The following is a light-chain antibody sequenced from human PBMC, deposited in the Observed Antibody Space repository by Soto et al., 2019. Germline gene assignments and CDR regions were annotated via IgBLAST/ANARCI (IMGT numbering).Light chain of an antibody. V-gene: IGLV1-47*01. Sequence: QSVLTQPPSASGTPGQRVTISCSGSSSNIGSNYVYWYQQLPGTVPQLLIYRNSERPSGVPDRFSGSKSGNSASLAISGLRSEDEGDYYCAAWDDSLSGVVFGGGTKVTVL. CDR3: AAWDDSLSGVV. CDR2: RNS. CDR1: SSNIGSNY. J-gene: IGLJ2*01.